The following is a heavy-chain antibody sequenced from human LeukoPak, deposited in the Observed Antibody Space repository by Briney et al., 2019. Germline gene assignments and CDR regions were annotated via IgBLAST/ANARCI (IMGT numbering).Heavy chain of an antibody. CDR3: ARILWFGELPTDY. V-gene: IGHV4-34*01. CDR2: IYYSGST. D-gene: IGHD3-10*01. J-gene: IGHJ4*02. Sequence: SETLSLTCAVYGGSFSGYYWSWIRQPPGKGLEWIGSIYYSGSTYYNPSLKSRVTISVDTSKNQFSLKLSSVTAADTAVYYCARILWFGELPTDYWGQGTLVTVSS. CDR1: GGSFSGYY.